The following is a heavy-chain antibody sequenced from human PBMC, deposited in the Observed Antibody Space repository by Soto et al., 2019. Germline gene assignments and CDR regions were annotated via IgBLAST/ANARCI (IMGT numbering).Heavy chain of an antibody. CDR1: GFTCDDYA. CDR3: AKVLGNSFYYYGMDV. V-gene: IGHV3-9*01. D-gene: IGHD4-4*01. CDR2: ITWNSGTR. J-gene: IGHJ6*02. Sequence: SLRLSCAASGFTCDDYAMHWVRQAPGKGLEWVSGITWNSGTRGYADSVKGRFTISRDNAKNSLFLQMNSLRPEDTALYYCAKVLGNSFYYYGMDVWGQGTTVTVSS.